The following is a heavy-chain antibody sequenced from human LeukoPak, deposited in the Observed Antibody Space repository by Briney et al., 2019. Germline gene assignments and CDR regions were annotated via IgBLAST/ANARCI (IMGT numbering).Heavy chain of an antibody. D-gene: IGHD1-26*01. V-gene: IGHV3-30*03. CDR1: GFTSSSYT. CDR2: ISYDGSDA. J-gene: IGHJ5*02. CDR3: ARDSRHHRFLYWDWFDP. Sequence: GRSLRLSCAASGFTSSSYTIHWVRQAPGKGLEWLAVISYDGSDAYYADSVKGRFTISRDNSKNRMYLQMNSLRVEDTAVYYCARDSRHHRFLYWDWFDPWGQGTLVTVSS.